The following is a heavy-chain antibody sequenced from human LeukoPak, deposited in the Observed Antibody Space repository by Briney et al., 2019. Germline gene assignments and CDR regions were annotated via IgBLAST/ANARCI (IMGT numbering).Heavy chain of an antibody. CDR3: AGSCTTGVCYGDWYFDL. CDR1: GFTFSNYA. V-gene: IGHV3-21*01. CDR2: ITPSSSYM. Sequence: PGGSLRLSCAASGFTFSNYAFNWVRQAPGQGLEYVSSITPSSSYMYYADSVKGRFTISRDNAKKSLYLQMNSLRAEDTGVYYCAGSCTTGVCYGDWYFDLWGRGTPVTVSS. D-gene: IGHD2-8*01. J-gene: IGHJ2*01.